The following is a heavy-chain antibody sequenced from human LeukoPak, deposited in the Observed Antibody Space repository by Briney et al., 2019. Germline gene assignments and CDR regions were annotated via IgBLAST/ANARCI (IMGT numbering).Heavy chain of an antibody. CDR3: SRHDLALVSARPCQQ. V-gene: IGHV4-39*01. D-gene: IGHD2-21*02. CDR1: GGSITSSPYY. J-gene: IGHJ1*01. CDR2: IYYSGSS. Sequence: SETLSLTCTVSGGSITSSPYYWGWIRQPPGKGLEWIASIYYSGSSYYNPSLQSRVTISVDTSKNHFSLKLSSVTAADTAVYYCSRHDLALVSARPCQQWGQGTLVNVSS.